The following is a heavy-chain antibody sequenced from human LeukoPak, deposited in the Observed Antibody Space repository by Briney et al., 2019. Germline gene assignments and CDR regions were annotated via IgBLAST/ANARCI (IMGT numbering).Heavy chain of an antibody. CDR1: GYSFTSYW. D-gene: IGHD3-22*01. CDR3: ARHANYYDSSGYYPKNDY. J-gene: IGHJ4*02. CDR2: IDPSDSYT. V-gene: IGHV5-10-1*01. Sequence: GESLRISCKGSGYSFTSYWISWVRQMPGKGLEWMGRIDPSDSYTNYSPSFQGHVTISADKSISTAYLQWSSLKASDTAMYHCARHANYYDSSGYYPKNDYWGQGTLVTVSS.